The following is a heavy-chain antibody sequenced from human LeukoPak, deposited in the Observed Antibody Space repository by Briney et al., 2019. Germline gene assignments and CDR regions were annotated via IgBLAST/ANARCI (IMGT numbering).Heavy chain of an antibody. Sequence: GASVKVSCKASGCTFTSYDINWVRKATGQGLEWMGWVNPNSGNTGYAQKFQGRVTMTRNTSISTAYMELSSLRSEDTAVYYCARVPAKRYCSSTSCYSGWFDPWGQGTLVTVSS. D-gene: IGHD2-2*01. CDR3: ARVPAKRYCSSTSCYSGWFDP. V-gene: IGHV1-8*01. CDR2: VNPNSGNT. J-gene: IGHJ5*02. CDR1: GCTFTSYD.